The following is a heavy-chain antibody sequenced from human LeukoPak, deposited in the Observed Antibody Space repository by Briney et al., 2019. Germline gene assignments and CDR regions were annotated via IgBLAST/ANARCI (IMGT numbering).Heavy chain of an antibody. V-gene: IGHV3-48*03. J-gene: IGHJ4*02. Sequence: PGGSLRLSCAASGFTFSADEMNWVRQAPGKGLQWVSYFAGSDTTIYYADSVRGRFTISRDNAKNSLYLQMNSLRTEDTALYYCTTLDYRLDSWGQGTLVTVSS. CDR1: GFTFSADE. CDR2: FAGSDTTI. CDR3: TTLDYRLDS. D-gene: IGHD3-16*01.